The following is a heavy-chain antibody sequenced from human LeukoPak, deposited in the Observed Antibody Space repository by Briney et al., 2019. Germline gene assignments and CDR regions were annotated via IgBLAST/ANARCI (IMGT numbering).Heavy chain of an antibody. CDR2: MNPNSGNT. Sequence: GASVKVSCKASGYTFTSYDINWVRQATGQGLEWMGWMNPNSGNTGYAQKFQGRVTMTRNTSISTAYMELSSLRSGDTAVYYCARGLNDFGVVRGYWGQGTLVTVSS. D-gene: IGHD3-3*01. CDR1: GYTFTSYD. V-gene: IGHV1-8*01. CDR3: ARGLNDFGVVRGY. J-gene: IGHJ4*02.